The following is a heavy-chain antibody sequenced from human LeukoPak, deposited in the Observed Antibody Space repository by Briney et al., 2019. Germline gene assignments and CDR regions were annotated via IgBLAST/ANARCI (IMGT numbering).Heavy chain of an antibody. J-gene: IGHJ3*02. V-gene: IGHV3-7*01. Sequence: ETLSLTCAVYGGSFSGYYWSWVRQAPGKGLEWVANIKQDGSEKYYVDSVKGRFTISRDNAKNSLYLQMNSLRAEDTAVYYCARDRNDYAWGSYRLVGAFDIWGQGAMVTVSS. CDR3: ARDRNDYAWGSYRLVGAFDI. CDR2: IKQDGSEK. CDR1: GGSFSGYY. D-gene: IGHD3-16*02.